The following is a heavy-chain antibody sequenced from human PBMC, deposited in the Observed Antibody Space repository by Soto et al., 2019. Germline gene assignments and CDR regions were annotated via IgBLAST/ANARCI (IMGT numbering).Heavy chain of an antibody. D-gene: IGHD3-22*01. CDR2: IIPILGIA. J-gene: IGHJ3*01. CDR1: GGTFSSYT. V-gene: IGHV1-69*02. CDR3: ARARAVYYDSSGYDDASDV. Sequence: ASVKVSCKASGGTFSSYTISWVRQAPGQGLEWMGRIIPILGIANYAQKFQARVTITADKSTSTAYMELSSLRSEDTAVYYCARARAVYYDSSGYDDASDVWGQGTMVTVSS.